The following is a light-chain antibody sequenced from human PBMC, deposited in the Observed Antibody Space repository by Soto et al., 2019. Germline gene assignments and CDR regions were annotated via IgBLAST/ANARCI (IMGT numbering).Light chain of an antibody. CDR1: RSDVGGYNY. J-gene: IGLJ1*01. CDR3: SSYTSNSTYV. Sequence: QSVLTRPASVSGSPGQSITISCTGTRSDVGGYNYVSWYQQHPGKAPKLMIYDVSNRPSGVSNRFSGSKSGNAASLTISGLQAEDEADYYCSSYTSNSTYVFGTGTKVTVL. CDR2: DVS. V-gene: IGLV2-14*01.